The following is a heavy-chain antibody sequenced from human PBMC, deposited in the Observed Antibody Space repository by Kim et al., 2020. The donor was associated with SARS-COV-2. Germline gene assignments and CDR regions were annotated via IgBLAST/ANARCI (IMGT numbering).Heavy chain of an antibody. J-gene: IGHJ6*02. V-gene: IGHV4-4*02. CDR3: ARDRKGYCSSTNCYNGMDV. D-gene: IGHD2-2*02. Sequence: SRVTISVDKSKNQFSLKLSSVTAADTAVYYCARDRKGYCSSTNCYNGMDVWGQGTTVTVSS.